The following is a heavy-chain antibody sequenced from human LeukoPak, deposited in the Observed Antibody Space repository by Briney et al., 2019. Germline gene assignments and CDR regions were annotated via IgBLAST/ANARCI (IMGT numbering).Heavy chain of an antibody. V-gene: IGHV4-38-2*02. Sequence: PSETLSLTCTVAGYSISSGYYWGWIRQPPGKGLGWIGSIYHSGSTYYNPSLKSRVTISVDKSKNQFSLKLSSVTAADTAVYYCAEWAAGSAFDIWGQGTMVTVSS. CDR2: IYHSGST. CDR1: GYSISSGYY. J-gene: IGHJ3*02. CDR3: AEWAAGSAFDI. D-gene: IGHD6-13*01.